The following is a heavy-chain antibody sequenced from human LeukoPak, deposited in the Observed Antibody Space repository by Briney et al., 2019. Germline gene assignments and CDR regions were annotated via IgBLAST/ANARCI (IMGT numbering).Heavy chain of an antibody. CDR3: ARDQRVTGRPDIDY. V-gene: IGHV3-74*03. CDR2: ISSDGSST. J-gene: IGHJ4*02. CDR1: GLTFRNHW. D-gene: IGHD6-6*01. Sequence: GRSLRVSCAAAGLTFRNHWMHWVRQNPWKGLLWVSRISSDGSSTTYADSVKGRFTISRDNAKNTLYLQMNNLRAEDTAMYYCARDQRVTGRPDIDYWGQGTLVIVSS.